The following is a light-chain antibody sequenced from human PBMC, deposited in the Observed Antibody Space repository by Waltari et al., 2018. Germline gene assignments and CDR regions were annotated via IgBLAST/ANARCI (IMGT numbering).Light chain of an antibody. V-gene: IGLV1-51*01. CDR1: SPNIGKNY. CDR2: DNN. J-gene: IGLJ2*01. Sequence: QSVLTQPPSVSAAPGQKVPLSCSGSSPNIGKNYVSWYQQLPGTAPKLLSYDNNKRPSGIPDRFSGSKSGTSATLGITGLQTGDEADYYCGTWDSSLSAVFGGGTKLTVL. CDR3: GTWDSSLSAV.